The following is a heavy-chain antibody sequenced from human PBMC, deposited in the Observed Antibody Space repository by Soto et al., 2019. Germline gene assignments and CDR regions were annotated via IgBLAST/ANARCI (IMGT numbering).Heavy chain of an antibody. Sequence: SVKVSCKASAGTFISYAISWVRQAPGQGVEGMGGITPIFGTANYAQKFQGRVTITADETTSTAYMELSSLMSEDTTAYYCAGPTAYYLSCSGASGYNRRPPFGMDDWGQGTKVTVYS. J-gene: IGHJ6*02. CDR3: AGPTAYYLSCSGASGYNRRPPFGMDD. CDR2: ITPIFGTA. V-gene: IGHV1-69*13. CDR1: AGTFISYA. D-gene: IGHD2-15*01.